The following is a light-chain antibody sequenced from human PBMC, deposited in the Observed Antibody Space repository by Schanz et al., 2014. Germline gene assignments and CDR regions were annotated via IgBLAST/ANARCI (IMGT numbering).Light chain of an antibody. Sequence: DIQMTQSPSTLSASVGDRVTITCRASQSISSYLAWYQQKPGKAPKLLIYKASSLESGVPSRFSGSGSGTEFTLTISSLQPDDSATYYCQRYNSYPCSSGQGTKLEIK. CDR2: KAS. CDR1: QSISSY. CDR3: QRYNSYPCS. V-gene: IGKV1-5*03. J-gene: IGKJ2*02.